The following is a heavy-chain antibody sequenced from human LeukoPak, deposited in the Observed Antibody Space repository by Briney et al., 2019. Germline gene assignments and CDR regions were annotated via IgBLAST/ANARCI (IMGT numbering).Heavy chain of an antibody. J-gene: IGHJ6*04. Sequence: PSETLSLTCDVSGDSISSRNWWSWVRQSPGKGLEWIGEIHHSESTNSNPSLKSRVTISVDKSKNQISPKLTSVTAADTAVYFCARSPYAYYAMDVWGKGTTVTVSS. CDR2: IHHSEST. CDR3: ARSPYAYYAMDV. CDR1: GDSISSRNW. D-gene: IGHD4-17*01. V-gene: IGHV4-4*02.